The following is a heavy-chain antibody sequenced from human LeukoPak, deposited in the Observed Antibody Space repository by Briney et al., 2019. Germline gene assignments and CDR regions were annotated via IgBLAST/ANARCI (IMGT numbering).Heavy chain of an antibody. CDR1: GGSITNYF. V-gene: IGHV4-4*07. D-gene: IGHD4-17*01. J-gene: IGHJ1*01. CDR3: ARSAHFYGDYGEYFQH. Sequence: SETLSLTCTVSGGSITNYFWTWTRQPAGKGLEWIGRIYPNGNTNYNPFLESRVTMSIDTSKNQFSLRLRSVIAADTAVYYCARSAHFYGDYGEYFQHWGQGTLVTVSS. CDR2: IYPNGNT.